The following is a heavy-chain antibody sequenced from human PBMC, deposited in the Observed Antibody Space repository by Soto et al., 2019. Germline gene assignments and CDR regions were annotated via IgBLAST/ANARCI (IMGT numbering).Heavy chain of an antibody. CDR3: ARGYGYYGSGSYRIGAY. J-gene: IGHJ4*02. CDR2: INAGNGNT. CDR1: GYTFTSYA. V-gene: IGHV1-3*01. Sequence: QVQLVQSGAEVKKPGASVKVSCKASGYTFTSYAMHWVRQAPGQRLEWMGWINAGNGNTKYSQKFQGRVTITRDTSASTAYMELSRRRSEDTAVYYCARGYGYYGSGSYRIGAYWGQGTLVTVSS. D-gene: IGHD3-10*01.